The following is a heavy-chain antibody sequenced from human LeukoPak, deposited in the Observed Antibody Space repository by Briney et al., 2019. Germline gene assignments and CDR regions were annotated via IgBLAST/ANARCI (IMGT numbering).Heavy chain of an antibody. CDR1: GFTFSSYG. V-gene: IGHV3-33*01. CDR2: IWYDGSDK. J-gene: IGHJ4*02. CDR3: ATDQGIY. Sequence: GGSLRLSCAASGFTFSSYGMHWVRQAPGKGLEWVAVIWYDGSDKYYADSVKGRFTISRDNSKNMLYLQMNSLRAEDTAVYYCATDQGIYWGQGTLVTVSS.